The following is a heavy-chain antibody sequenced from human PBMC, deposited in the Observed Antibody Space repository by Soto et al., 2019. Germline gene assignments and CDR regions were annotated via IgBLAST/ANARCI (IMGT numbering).Heavy chain of an antibody. D-gene: IGHD3-22*01. CDR3: ARGDGDRYDGNGYRVRH. V-gene: IGHV3-74*01. CDR1: GFTFSSYW. Sequence: EVQLVESGGGLVQPGESLTLSLEASGFTFSSYWMHWVRQAPGKGLVWVSRIKSDGSGTYYADSVKGRLTISRDNAKNKLYVQMTSLRVEDTALYFCARGDGDRYDGNGYRVRHWGQGTLVTVSS. J-gene: IGHJ1*01. CDR2: IKSDGSGT.